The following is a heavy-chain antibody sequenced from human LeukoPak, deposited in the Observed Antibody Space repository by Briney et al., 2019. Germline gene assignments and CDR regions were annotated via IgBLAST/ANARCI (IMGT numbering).Heavy chain of an antibody. Sequence: SETLSLTCTVSGGSISSSSYNWGWIRQPPGKGLEWIGSIYYSGSTYYNPSLKSRVTISVDTSKNQFSLKLSSVTAADTAVYYCARDYWRHRGPDALDIWGQRTMVTVSS. CDR3: ARDYWRHRGPDALDI. J-gene: IGHJ3*02. D-gene: IGHD3-10*01. CDR2: IYYSGST. V-gene: IGHV4-39*07. CDR1: GGSISSSSYN.